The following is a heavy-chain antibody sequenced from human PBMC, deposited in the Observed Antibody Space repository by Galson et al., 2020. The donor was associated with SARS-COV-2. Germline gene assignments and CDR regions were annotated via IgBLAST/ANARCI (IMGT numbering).Heavy chain of an antibody. CDR3: ARAPSVDTAMVSYYYGMDV. D-gene: IGHD5-18*01. V-gene: IGHV4-61*02. CDR2: LYTSGST. J-gene: IGHJ6*02. Sequence: SENLSLTCTVSGGSISSGSYYWSCIRQPAGKGLEWIGRLYTSGSTNYNPSLKSRVTISVDTSKNQFSLTLSSVTAADTAVYYCARAPSVDTAMVSYYYGMDVWGQGTTVTVSS. CDR1: GGSISSGSYY.